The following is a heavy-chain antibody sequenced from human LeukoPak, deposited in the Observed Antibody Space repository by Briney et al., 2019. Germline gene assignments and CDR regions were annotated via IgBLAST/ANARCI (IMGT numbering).Heavy chain of an antibody. CDR1: GGSSTGYY. CDR2: INHGGGT. Sequence: SETLSLTCGVYGGSSTGYYWSSIRPSPRKGLEWIGEINHGGGTNYNPSLKSRVTISVDTSKNQFSLKLSSVTAADTAVYYCARGGAETNFDYWGQGTLVTVSS. J-gene: IGHJ4*02. D-gene: IGHD1-14*01. CDR3: ARGGAETNFDY. V-gene: IGHV4-34*01.